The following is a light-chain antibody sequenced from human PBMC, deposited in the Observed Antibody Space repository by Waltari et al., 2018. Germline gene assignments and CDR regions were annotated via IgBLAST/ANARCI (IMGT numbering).Light chain of an antibody. CDR2: DVV. CDR1: RSDVGGYNA. CDR3: SSYTSSISYV. V-gene: IGLV2-14*03. J-gene: IGLJ1*01. Sequence: ALTQPASVSGSPGQSITISCTGTRSDVGGYNAVSWYQQHPGKAPKLMIYDVVSRPSGVPNRFSGSKSGNTASLVISGLQADDEADYYCSSYTSSISYVFGTGTKVTVL.